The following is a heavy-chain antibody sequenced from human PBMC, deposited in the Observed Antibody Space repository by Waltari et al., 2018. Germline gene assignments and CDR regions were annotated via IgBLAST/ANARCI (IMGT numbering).Heavy chain of an antibody. CDR3: ARGSSPATRFDP. D-gene: IGHD6-6*01. J-gene: IGHJ5*02. Sequence: QVQLQESGPGLVKPSETLSLTCTVSGYSISSGYYWGWIRQPPGKGLEWIGSIYHSGSTYYHPSLKSRVTISVDTSKNQFSLKLSSVTAADTAVYYCARGSSPATRFDPWGQGTLVTVSS. CDR2: IYHSGST. CDR1: GYSISSGYY. V-gene: IGHV4-38-2*02.